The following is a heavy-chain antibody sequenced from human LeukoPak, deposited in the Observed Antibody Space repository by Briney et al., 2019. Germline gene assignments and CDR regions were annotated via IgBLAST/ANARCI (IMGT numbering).Heavy chain of an antibody. CDR2: IYDTDNT. V-gene: IGHV4-59*11. D-gene: IGHD5-18*01. CDR3: ARDQVGYGLDY. Sequence: PSETLSLTCVVSSGSINTQYWTWIRQPPGKGLEWSGYIYDTDNTNYNPSLKSRVNISIDTSKNQFSLKLTSVTAADTAVYCCARDQVGYGLDYWGQGTLVTVSS. J-gene: IGHJ4*02. CDR1: SGSINTQY.